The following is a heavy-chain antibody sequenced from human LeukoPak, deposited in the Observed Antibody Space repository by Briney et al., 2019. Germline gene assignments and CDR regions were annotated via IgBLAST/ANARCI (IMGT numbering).Heavy chain of an antibody. Sequence: PSETLSLTCAVYGGSFSGYYWSWIRQPPGKGLEWIGEINHSGSTNYNPSLKSRVTISVDTSKNQFSLKLSSVTAADTAVYYCARHVGWGFYYYYMDVWGKGTTVTISS. J-gene: IGHJ6*03. CDR1: GGSFSGYY. V-gene: IGHV4-34*01. CDR2: INHSGST. CDR3: ARHVGWGFYYYYMDV. D-gene: IGHD3-16*01.